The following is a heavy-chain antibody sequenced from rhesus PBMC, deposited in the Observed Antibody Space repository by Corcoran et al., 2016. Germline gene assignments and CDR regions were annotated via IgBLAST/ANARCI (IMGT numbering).Heavy chain of an antibody. CDR2: IYGSGSST. D-gene: IGHD2-39*01. CDR3: ARVSVRLAFDF. CDR1: GGSISSSY. V-gene: IGHV4-169*01. Sequence: QLQLQESGPGLVKPSETLSVTCAVSGGSISSSYWSWIRQAPGKGLEWIGYIYGSGSSTNYNPSLKSRVTLSVDTSKNQLFLKLSSVTIADTAVYYCARVSVRLAFDFWGQGLRVTVSS. J-gene: IGHJ3*01.